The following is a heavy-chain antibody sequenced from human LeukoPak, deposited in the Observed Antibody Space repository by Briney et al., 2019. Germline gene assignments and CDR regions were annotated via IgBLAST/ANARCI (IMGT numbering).Heavy chain of an antibody. V-gene: IGHV4-61*02. D-gene: IGHD3-16*02. CDR1: GGSISSGSYY. Sequence: SQTLSLTCTVSGGSISSGSYYWSWIRQPAGKGLEWIGRIYTSGSTNYNPSLKSRVTISVDTSKNQFSLKLSSVTAADTAVYYCARGLVMITFGGVIVKGFDPWGQGTLVTVSS. CDR2: IYTSGST. J-gene: IGHJ5*02. CDR3: ARGLVMITFGGVIVKGFDP.